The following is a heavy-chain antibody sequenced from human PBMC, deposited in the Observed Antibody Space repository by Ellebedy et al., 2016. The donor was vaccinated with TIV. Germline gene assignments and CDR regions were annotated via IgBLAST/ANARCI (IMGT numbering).Heavy chain of an antibody. J-gene: IGHJ4*02. CDR3: AKDKDRYSSGVDY. CDR2: ISGDGHTT. V-gene: IGHV3-43*02. Sequence: PGGSLRLSCAASGFIFDDYAMHWVRQVPGKSLEWVSLISGDGHTTYHADSVKGRFTISRDNSKNSLYLQMNSLRNEDTALYYCAKDKDRYSSGVDYWGQGTLVTVSS. D-gene: IGHD6-19*01. CDR1: GFIFDDYA.